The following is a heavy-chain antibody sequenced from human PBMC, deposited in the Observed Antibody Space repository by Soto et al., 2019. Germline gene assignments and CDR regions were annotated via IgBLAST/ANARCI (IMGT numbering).Heavy chain of an antibody. CDR3: ARSGGWYDAFDI. CDR1: GDCMWSSGYY. CDR2: LYYCGST. V-gene: IGHV4-39*01. D-gene: IGHD6-19*01. J-gene: IGHJ3*02. Sequence: SLTCAVCGDCMWSSGYYGAWNRQPPGTGLGWIRSLYYCGSTYYKPSLQSRVTIPVDTSKNQFSLKLSSVTAADTAVYYCARSGGWYDAFDIWGQGTMVTVSS.